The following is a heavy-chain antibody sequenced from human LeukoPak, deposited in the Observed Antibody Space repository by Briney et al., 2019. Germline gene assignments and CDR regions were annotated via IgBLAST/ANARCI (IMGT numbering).Heavy chain of an antibody. CDR3: TRDQMNY. CDR1: EFTVSRNY. Sequence: GGSLRLSCTASEFTVSRNYMLWVRQAPGKGLECVSLILSNGDTHYPDSGKGRFTISRDTSKNTVSLQMNRLRIEDTAMYYCTRDQMNYWSQGTLVTVSS. CDR2: ILSNGDT. J-gene: IGHJ4*02. D-gene: IGHD5-24*01. V-gene: IGHV3-53*01.